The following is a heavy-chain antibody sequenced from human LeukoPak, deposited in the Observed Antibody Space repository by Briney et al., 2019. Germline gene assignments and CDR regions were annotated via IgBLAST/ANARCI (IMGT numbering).Heavy chain of an antibody. D-gene: IGHD3-22*01. CDR2: ISPSSAYT. CDR3: AKDLRYDSSGYFDY. CDR1: GFMFTDYY. Sequence: PGGSLRLSCAASGFMFTDYYMSWFRQTPGKGLEWLSYISPSSAYTNFADSVKGRFTISRDNAKNSLYLQMNSLRAEDTAVYYCAKDLRYDSSGYFDYWGQGTRVTVSS. J-gene: IGHJ4*02. V-gene: IGHV3-11*05.